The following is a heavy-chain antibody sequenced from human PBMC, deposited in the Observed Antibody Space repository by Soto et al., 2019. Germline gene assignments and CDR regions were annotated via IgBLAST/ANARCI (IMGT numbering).Heavy chain of an antibody. Sequence: PSETLSLTCTVSGASISGFYWSWIRKSAGKGLEWIGRIYATGTTDYNPSLKSRVMMSVDTSKKQFSLKLRSVTAADTAVYYCVRDGTKTLRDWFDPMGPGNFGHRLL. CDR1: GASISGFY. CDR3: VRDGTKTLRDWFDP. D-gene: IGHD1-1*01. V-gene: IGHV4-4*07. J-gene: IGHJ5*02. CDR2: IYATGTT.